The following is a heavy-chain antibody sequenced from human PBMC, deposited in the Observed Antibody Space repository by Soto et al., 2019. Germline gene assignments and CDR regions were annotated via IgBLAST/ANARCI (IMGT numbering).Heavy chain of an antibody. D-gene: IGHD3-10*01. Sequence: QVHLQESGPGLVKPSETLSLTCTVSGGSISIYYWNWIRQPPGKGLEWIGYVHNSGTTSYNPSLGSRVTISLDTAKNQFSLRVTSVTAADTAVYYCARRWSGTDYWGQGTLVTVSS. CDR1: GGSISIYY. CDR2: VHNSGTT. CDR3: ARRWSGTDY. J-gene: IGHJ4*02. V-gene: IGHV4-59*01.